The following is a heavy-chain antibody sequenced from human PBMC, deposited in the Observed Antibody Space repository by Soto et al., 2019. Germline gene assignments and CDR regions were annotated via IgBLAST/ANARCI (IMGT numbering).Heavy chain of an antibody. D-gene: IGHD6-6*01. V-gene: IGHV4-34*01. J-gene: IGHJ4*02. Sequence: SETLSLTCAVYGGSFSGYYWSWIRQPPGKGLEWIGEINHSGSTNYNPSLKSRVTISVDTSKNQFSLKLSSVTAADTAVYYCARGEYSSSRGFDYWGQGTLVTVSS. CDR1: GGSFSGYY. CDR3: ARGEYSSSRGFDY. CDR2: INHSGST.